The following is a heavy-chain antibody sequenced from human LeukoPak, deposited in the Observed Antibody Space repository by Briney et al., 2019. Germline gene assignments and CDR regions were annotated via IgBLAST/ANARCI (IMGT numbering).Heavy chain of an antibody. D-gene: IGHD6-13*01. Sequence: ASVKVSCKASGYTFTSYYMHWVRQAPGQGLEWMGIINPSGGSTSYAQQFQGRVTMTRDTSTSTVYMELSSLRSEDTAVYYCARAAAAGGFDYWGQGTLVTVSS. J-gene: IGHJ4*02. CDR3: ARAAAAGGFDY. V-gene: IGHV1-46*01. CDR1: GYTFTSYY. CDR2: INPSGGST.